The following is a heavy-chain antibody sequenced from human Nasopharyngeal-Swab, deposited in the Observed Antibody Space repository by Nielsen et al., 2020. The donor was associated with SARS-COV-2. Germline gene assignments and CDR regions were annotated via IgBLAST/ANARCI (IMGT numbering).Heavy chain of an antibody. J-gene: IGHJ3*02. V-gene: IGHV4-59*01. Sequence: SETLSLTCSVSGASISRYYWSWIRQSPGKGLEWIGYIYYSGGTDYNPSLKSRVTISLDTSKSQFSLKLNSVTAADTAVYSCARDPLYSGYESRAFDMWGQGEMVTVSS. CDR2: IYYSGGT. CDR3: ARDPLYSGYESRAFDM. CDR1: GASISRYY. D-gene: IGHD5-12*01.